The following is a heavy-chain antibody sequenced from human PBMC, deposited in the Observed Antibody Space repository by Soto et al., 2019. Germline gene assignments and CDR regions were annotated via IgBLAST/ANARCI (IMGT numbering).Heavy chain of an antibody. CDR3: ATPCGQLWLGYYYYGMDV. D-gene: IGHD5-18*01. CDR1: GFTFSSCA. J-gene: IGHJ6*02. V-gene: IGHV3-23*01. Sequence: GGSLRLSCAASGFTFSSCAMSWVRQAPGKGLEWVSAISGSGGSTYYADSVKGRFTISRDNSKNTLDLQMNSLRAEDTAVYYCATPCGQLWLGYYYYGMDVWGQGTTVTVSS. CDR2: ISGSGGST.